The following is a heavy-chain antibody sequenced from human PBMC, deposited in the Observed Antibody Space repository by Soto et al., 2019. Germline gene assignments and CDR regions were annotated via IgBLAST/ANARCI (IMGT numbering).Heavy chain of an antibody. D-gene: IGHD4-17*01. CDR2: IYYSGST. J-gene: IGHJ5*02. CDR1: GGSISSSSYY. Sequence: QLQLQESGPGLVKPSETLSLTCTVSGGSISSSSYYWGWIRQPPGKGLEWIGSIYYSGSTYYNPSLTSRGALSVDTSKNHFSLKLSSVTAADTAVYYCARQQDYGDYGNWFDPWGQGTLVTGSS. CDR3: ARQQDYGDYGNWFDP. V-gene: IGHV4-39*01.